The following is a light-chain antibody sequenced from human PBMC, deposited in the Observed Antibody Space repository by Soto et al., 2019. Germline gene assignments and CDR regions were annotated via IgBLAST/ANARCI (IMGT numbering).Light chain of an antibody. CDR3: GTWDSSLSIFV. V-gene: IGLV1-51*02. CDR2: END. J-gene: IGLJ1*01. CDR1: SSTIGNYF. Sequence: QSVLTQPPSVSAAPGQKVTMSCPGGSSTIGNYFVSWHQQLPGTAPKLLIYENDKRPSGIPDRFSGSKSGTSATLGITGLQTGDEADYYCGTWDSSLSIFVFGTGTKVTVL.